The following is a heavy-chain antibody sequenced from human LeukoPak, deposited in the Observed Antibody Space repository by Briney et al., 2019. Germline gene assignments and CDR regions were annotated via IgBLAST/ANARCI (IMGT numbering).Heavy chain of an antibody. J-gene: IGHJ4*02. CDR3: ARPYCSGGSCYERFDY. Sequence: ASVKVSCKASGYTFTSYGISWVRQAPGQGLEWMGWINPNSGGTNYAQKFQGRVTMTRDTSISTAYMELSRLRSDDTAVYYCARPYCSGGSCYERFDYWGQGTLVTVSS. CDR2: INPNSGGT. D-gene: IGHD2-15*01. V-gene: IGHV1-2*02. CDR1: GYTFTSYG.